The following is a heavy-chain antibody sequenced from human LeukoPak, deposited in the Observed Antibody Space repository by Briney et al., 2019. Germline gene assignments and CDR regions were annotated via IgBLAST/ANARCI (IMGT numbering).Heavy chain of an antibody. Sequence: GRSLRLSCAASGFTFSSQWMTWVRQAPGKGLEWVANIKPDGSETYYAVSVKGRFTISRDNANDSLYLQMNSLRAEDAAVYYCASERPSSSWYDYWGQGTLVTVSS. J-gene: IGHJ4*02. CDR2: IKPDGSET. D-gene: IGHD6-13*01. CDR1: GFTFSSQW. V-gene: IGHV3-7*01. CDR3: ASERPSSSWYDY.